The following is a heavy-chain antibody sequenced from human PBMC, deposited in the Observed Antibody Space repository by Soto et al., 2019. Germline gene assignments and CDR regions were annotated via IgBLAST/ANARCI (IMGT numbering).Heavy chain of an antibody. J-gene: IGHJ4*02. Sequence: NPSETLSLTCTVSGGSISSGDYYWSWIRQPPGKGLEWIGYIYYSGSTYYNPSLKSRVTISVDTSKNQFSLKLSSVTAADTAVYYCASDITRTTVTNHVPSWGQGTLVTVSS. V-gene: IGHV4-30-4*01. CDR1: GGSISSGDYY. CDR2: IYYSGST. D-gene: IGHD4-17*01. CDR3: ASDITRTTVTNHVPS.